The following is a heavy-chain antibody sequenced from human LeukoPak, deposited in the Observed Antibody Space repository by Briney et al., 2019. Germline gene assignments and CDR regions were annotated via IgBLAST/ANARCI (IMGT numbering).Heavy chain of an antibody. CDR3: AKLGHREYSGYDFYYYYAMDV. V-gene: IGHV3-23*01. CDR1: GFTFSSYA. CDR2: YSGRGGRT. Sequence: GGSLTLPCAASGFTFSSYAMSWVRQTPGKGLKGVSAYSGRGGRTYDADSVKGRFSIYRDNSKNTLYMQMNSLRAEDTAVYYCAKLGHREYSGYDFYYYYAMDVWGQGTTVTVSS. J-gene: IGHJ6*01. D-gene: IGHD5-12*01.